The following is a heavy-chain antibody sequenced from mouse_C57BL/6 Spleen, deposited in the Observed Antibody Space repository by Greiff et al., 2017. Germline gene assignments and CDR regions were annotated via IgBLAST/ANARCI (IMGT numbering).Heavy chain of an antibody. CDR2: ISSGSSTI. J-gene: IGHJ2*01. CDR1: GFTFSDYG. CDR3: AINDYDGGYFDY. Sequence: EVKVVESGGGLVKPGGSLKLSCAASGFTFSDYGMHWVRQAPEKGLEWVAYISSGSSTIYYADTVKGRFTISRDNAKNTLFLQMTSLRSEDTAMYYCAINDYDGGYFDYWGQGTTLTVSS. V-gene: IGHV5-17*01. D-gene: IGHD2-4*01.